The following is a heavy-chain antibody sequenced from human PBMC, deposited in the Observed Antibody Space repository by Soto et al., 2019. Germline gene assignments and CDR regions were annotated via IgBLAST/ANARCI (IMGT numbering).Heavy chain of an antibody. CDR3: ARGRYCLTGRCFPNWFDS. J-gene: IGHJ5*01. Sequence: KASETLSLTCSVSGDSISNLDYFWAWVRQPPGQALEYLGYIYKSATTYYNPSFESRVAISVDTSKSQFSLNVTSVTAADTAVYFCARGRYCLTGRCFPNWFDSWGQGALVTVSS. CDR2: IYKSATT. CDR1: GDSISNLDYF. V-gene: IGHV4-30-4*01. D-gene: IGHD7-27*01.